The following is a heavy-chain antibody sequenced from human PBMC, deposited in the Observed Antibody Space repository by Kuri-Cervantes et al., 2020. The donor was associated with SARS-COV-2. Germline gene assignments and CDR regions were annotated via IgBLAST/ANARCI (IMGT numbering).Heavy chain of an antibody. CDR2: IIPIFGTA. Sequence: SVKVSCKASGATFSTYGFSWVRQAPGQGLEWMGGIIPIFGTANYAQKFQGRVTITADESTSTAYMELSSLRSEDTAVYYCARVDFWSGYDVMDVWGKGTTVTVSS. CDR3: ARVDFWSGYDVMDV. J-gene: IGHJ6*03. CDR1: GATFSTYG. V-gene: IGHV1-69*13. D-gene: IGHD3-3*01.